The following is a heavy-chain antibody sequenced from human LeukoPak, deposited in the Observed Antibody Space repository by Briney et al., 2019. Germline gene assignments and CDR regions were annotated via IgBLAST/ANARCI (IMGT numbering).Heavy chain of an antibody. V-gene: IGHV3-33*01. D-gene: IGHD3-22*01. CDR1: GFTFSSYG. J-gene: IGHJ4*02. CDR2: IWYDGSNK. Sequence: PGGSLRLSCAASGFTFSSYGMHWVRQAPGKGLEWVAVIWYDGSNKYYADSVKGRFTISRDNSKNTLYLQINSLRAEDTAVYYCARDLYSYKNYYDSSGYSYWGQGTLVTVSS. CDR3: ARDLYSYKNYYDSSGYSY.